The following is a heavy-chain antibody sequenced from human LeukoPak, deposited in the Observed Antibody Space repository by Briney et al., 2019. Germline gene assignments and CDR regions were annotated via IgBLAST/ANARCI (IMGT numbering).Heavy chain of an antibody. CDR3: ARMAQDCGGDCYSGLYYFDY. D-gene: IGHD2-21*02. J-gene: IGHJ4*02. CDR1: GFSLSTSGMR. CDR2: IDWDDDK. V-gene: IGHV2-70*04. Sequence: ESGPALVEPTQTLTLTCTFSGFSLSTSGMRVSWIRQPPGKALEWLARIDWDDDKFYSTSLKTRLTISKDTSKNQVVLTMTNMDPVDTATYYCARMAQDCGGDCYSGLYYFDYWGQGTLVTVSS.